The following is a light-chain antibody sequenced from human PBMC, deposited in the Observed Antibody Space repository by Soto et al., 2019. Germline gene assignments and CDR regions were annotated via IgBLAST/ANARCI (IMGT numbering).Light chain of an antibody. CDR1: QSVLYSSNNKNY. V-gene: IGKV4-1*01. CDR3: QQYYSTWIT. J-gene: IGKJ5*01. Sequence: DIVMTQSPDSLAVSLGERATINCKSSQSVLYSSNNKNYLAWYQQKPGQPPKQLIYWASTRESGVPDRFSGSGSGTDFTLTISSLQAEDVAVYYCQQYYSTWITFVQGTRLEIK. CDR2: WAS.